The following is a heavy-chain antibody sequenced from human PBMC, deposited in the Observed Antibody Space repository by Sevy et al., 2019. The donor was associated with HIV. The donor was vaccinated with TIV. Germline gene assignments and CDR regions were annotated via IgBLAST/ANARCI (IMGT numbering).Heavy chain of an antibody. CDR2: INQDGSEK. J-gene: IGHJ3*02. Sequence: GGSLRLSCAASGISFSNYWMSWVRQAPGKGLEWVANINQDGSEKKFVGSVKGRFTISRDNAKNSVYLQMNSLIAEDTAVYYCARDRWAKYPEDGFDIWGQGTMVTVSS. CDR3: ARDRWAKYPEDGFDI. CDR1: GISFSNYW. V-gene: IGHV3-7*01.